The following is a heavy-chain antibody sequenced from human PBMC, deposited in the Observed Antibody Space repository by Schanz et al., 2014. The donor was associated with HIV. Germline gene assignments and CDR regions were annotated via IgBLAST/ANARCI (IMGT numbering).Heavy chain of an antibody. V-gene: IGHV4-59*12. J-gene: IGHJ5*02. CDR1: GGSIRNSF. D-gene: IGHD7-27*01. CDR2: IYHSGST. CDR3: ARDTSTASTWGWFDP. Sequence: QVQLQESGPRLVKPSETLSLTCTVSGGSIRNSFWSWLRQPPGKGLQWIGYIYHSGSTYYNPSLKRRLAITRDRSKTQFSRNLSSVTAADTAVYYCARDTSTASTWGWFDPWGQGTLVTVSS.